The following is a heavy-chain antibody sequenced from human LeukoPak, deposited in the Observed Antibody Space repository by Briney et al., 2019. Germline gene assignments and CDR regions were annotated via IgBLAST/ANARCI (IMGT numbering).Heavy chain of an antibody. Sequence: GGSLRLSCAASGFTFSSYWMSWVRQTPGKGLEWVANIKQGGSEKYYVDSVKGRFTISRDNAKNSLYLQMNSLRAEDTAVYYCARDGDLGYYGSASYRGNWFDPWGQGTLVTVSS. CDR1: GFTFSSYW. V-gene: IGHV3-7*01. D-gene: IGHD3-10*01. CDR3: ARDGDLGYYGSASYRGNWFDP. CDR2: IKQGGSEK. J-gene: IGHJ5*02.